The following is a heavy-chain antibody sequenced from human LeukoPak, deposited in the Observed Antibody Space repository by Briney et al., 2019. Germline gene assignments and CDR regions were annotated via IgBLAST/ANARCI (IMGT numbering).Heavy chain of an antibody. CDR2: ISGSGGST. CDR3: AKGRVQYAFDI. J-gene: IGHJ3*02. D-gene: IGHD4-11*01. Sequence: GGSLRLSCAASGFTFSSYAMSWVRQAPAKGLDWVSAISGSGGSTYYADSVNGRFTISRNNSKNTLYRQMDSLRAEDTAVYYCAKGRVQYAFDIWGQGTMVTVSS. V-gene: IGHV3-23*01. CDR1: GFTFSSYA.